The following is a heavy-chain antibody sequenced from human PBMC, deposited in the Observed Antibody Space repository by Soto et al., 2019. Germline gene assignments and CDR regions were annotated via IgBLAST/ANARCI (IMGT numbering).Heavy chain of an antibody. Sequence: PSETLSLTCTVSGGSISSSSYYWGWIRQPPGKGLEWIGSIYYSGSTYYNPSLKSRVTISVDTSKNQFSLKLSSVTAADTAVYYCARSDSSSWYFHGMDVWGQGTTVTVS. V-gene: IGHV4-39*01. D-gene: IGHD6-13*01. CDR3: ARSDSSSWYFHGMDV. J-gene: IGHJ6*02. CDR1: GGSISSSSYY. CDR2: IYYSGST.